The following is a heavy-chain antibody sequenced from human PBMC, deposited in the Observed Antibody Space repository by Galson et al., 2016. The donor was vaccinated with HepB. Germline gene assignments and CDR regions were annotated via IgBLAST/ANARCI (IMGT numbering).Heavy chain of an antibody. Sequence: SVKVSCKASGGTFSSSGISWVRQAPGQGLEWMGGIIPMYGTGDYAQRFQGRVTITADESTRTAYMELSSLRSEDTAVYYCARSRVDLLNAVAGLADWGQGTLVTVYS. CDR2: IIPMYGTG. V-gene: IGHV1-69*13. J-gene: IGHJ4*02. CDR1: GGTFSSSG. D-gene: IGHD6-19*01. CDR3: ARSRVDLLNAVAGLAD.